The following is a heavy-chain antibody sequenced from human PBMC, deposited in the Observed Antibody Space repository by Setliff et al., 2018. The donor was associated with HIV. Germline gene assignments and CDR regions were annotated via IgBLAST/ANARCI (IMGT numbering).Heavy chain of an antibody. CDR1: GYTFTSYD. J-gene: IGHJ4*02. CDR2: MNPNSGNT. CDR3: ARNIDVHYDFWSASDY. Sequence: ASVKVSCKASGYTFTSYDINWVRQATGQGLEWMGWMNPNSGNTGYAQKFQGRVSMTRDTSISTAYMELRSLTSDDTAVYYCARNIDVHYDFWSASDYWGQGARVTVSS. V-gene: IGHV1-8*02. D-gene: IGHD3-3*01.